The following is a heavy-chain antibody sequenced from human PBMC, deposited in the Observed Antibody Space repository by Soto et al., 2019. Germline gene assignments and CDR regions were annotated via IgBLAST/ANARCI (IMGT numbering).Heavy chain of an antibody. CDR3: ARGRAQMAHSGYATRDY. CDR2: INHSGST. CDR1: GGSFSGYY. Sequence: QVQLQQWGAGLLKPSETLSLTCAVYGGSFSGYYWSWIRQPPGKGLEWIGEINHSGSTNYNPPLKSGVTIAVDTSKNQFSLKLSSVTAADTAVYYCARGRAQMAHSGYATRDYWGQGTLVTVSS. V-gene: IGHV4-34*01. J-gene: IGHJ4*02. D-gene: IGHD5-12*01.